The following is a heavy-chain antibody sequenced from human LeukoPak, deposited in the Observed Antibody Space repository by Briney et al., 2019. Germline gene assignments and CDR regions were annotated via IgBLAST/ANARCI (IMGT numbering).Heavy chain of an antibody. J-gene: IGHJ4*02. Sequence: ASVRVSCKASGYTFTDYYIHWVRQAPGEGLEWMGCITPNSDDTDYAQKFQGRITMSRDTSINTAYMELTRLRSDDTAVYYCAGSLGYCTSNVCYLKYWGQGTLVTVSS. CDR2: ITPNSDDT. CDR3: AGSLGYCTSNVCYLKY. CDR1: GYTFTDYY. V-gene: IGHV1-2*02. D-gene: IGHD2-8*01.